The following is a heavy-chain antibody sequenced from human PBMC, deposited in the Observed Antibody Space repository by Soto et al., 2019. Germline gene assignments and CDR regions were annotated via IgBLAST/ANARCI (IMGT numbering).Heavy chain of an antibody. J-gene: IGHJ6*02. V-gene: IGHV4-59*01. CDR3: ARDLWGYCGTDCYPLDV. Sequence: SETLSLTCTVSGGSISGYSWSWIRQPPGKGLEWIGYMYNTGSTVYNPSFKSRVTISVDTSKNQFSLKLNSVTAADTAVYYCARDLWGYCGTDCYPLDVWGQGTTVT. CDR1: GGSISGYS. CDR2: MYNTGST. D-gene: IGHD2-21*02.